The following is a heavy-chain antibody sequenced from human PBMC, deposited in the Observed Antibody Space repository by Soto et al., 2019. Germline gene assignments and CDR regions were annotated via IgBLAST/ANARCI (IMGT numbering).Heavy chain of an antibody. CDR1: GFNFTNYA. CDR3: ARGTDVALLVYAIDNYCDF. J-gene: IGHJ4*02. V-gene: IGHV3-30*04. Sequence: QLQLVESGGGVVQPGRSLKLSCAASGFNFTNYAMHWVRQAPGKGLEWVALVTHDGNYKYYADSVRGRFIISRDNSKNTLYLEMNSLGTGDTSLYFCARGTDVALLVYAIDNYCDFWGQGTQVTVSA. D-gene: IGHD2-8*02. CDR2: VTHDGNYK.